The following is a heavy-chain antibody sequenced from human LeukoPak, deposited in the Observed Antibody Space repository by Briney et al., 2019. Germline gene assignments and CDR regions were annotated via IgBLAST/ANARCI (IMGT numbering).Heavy chain of an antibody. CDR1: GGSISSSSYY. CDR2: IYYSGST. D-gene: IGHD5-18*01. CDR3: ARAGSYGYRDAFDI. V-gene: IGHV4-39*07. Sequence: PSETLSLTCTVSGGSISSSSYYWGWIRQPPGKGLEWIGSIYYSGSTYYNPSLKSRVTISVDTSKNQFSLKLSSVTAADTAVYYCARAGSYGYRDAFDIWGQGTMVTVSS. J-gene: IGHJ3*02.